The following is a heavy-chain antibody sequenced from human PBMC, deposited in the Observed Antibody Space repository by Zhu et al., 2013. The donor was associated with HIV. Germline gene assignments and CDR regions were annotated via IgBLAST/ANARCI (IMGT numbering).Heavy chain of an antibody. CDR2: INPSGGST. CDR1: GYTFTSYY. Sequence: QVQLVQSGAEVKKPGASVKVSCKASGYTFTSYYMHWVRQAPGQGLEWMGIINPSGGSTSYAQKFQGRVTMTRDTSTSTVYMELSSLRSEDTAVYYCAKTDSSGYCFDPWGQGTLVTVSS. D-gene: IGHD3-22*01. CDR3: AKTDSSGYCFDP. V-gene: IGHV1-46*01. J-gene: IGHJ5*02.